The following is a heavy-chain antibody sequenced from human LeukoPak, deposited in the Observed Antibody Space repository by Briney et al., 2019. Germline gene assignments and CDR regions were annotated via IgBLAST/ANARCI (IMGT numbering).Heavy chain of an antibody. CDR1: GGSISNENW. V-gene: IGHV4-4*02. Sequence: SETLSLTCAVSGGSISNENWWSWVRQPPGKGLEWIGENHYRGGTNYNPSLRSRVTISVDTSKNQFSLKMTSVTAADTAVYYCATPNDAFNIWGQGTMVTVSS. CDR2: NHYRGGT. CDR3: ATPNDAFNI. J-gene: IGHJ3*02.